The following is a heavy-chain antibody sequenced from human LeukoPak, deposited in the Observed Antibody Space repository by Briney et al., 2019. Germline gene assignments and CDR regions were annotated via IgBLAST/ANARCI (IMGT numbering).Heavy chain of an antibody. J-gene: IGHJ4*02. CDR2: ISGSGGST. Sequence: PGGSLRLSCAASGFTFSSYAMSWVRQAPGKGLEWVSAISGSGGSTYYADSVKGRFTISRDNSKNTLYLRMNSLRAEDTAVYYCAKTDCSGGSRYYYFDYWGQGTLVTVSS. CDR1: GFTFSSYA. D-gene: IGHD2-15*01. CDR3: AKTDCSGGSRYYYFDY. V-gene: IGHV3-23*01.